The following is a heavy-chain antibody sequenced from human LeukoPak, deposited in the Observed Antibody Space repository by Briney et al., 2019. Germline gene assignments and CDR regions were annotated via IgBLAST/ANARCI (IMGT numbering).Heavy chain of an antibody. CDR2: ISSSGSTI. CDR3: ARDQRQLARYYYYYMDV. Sequence: GGSLRLSCAASGFTFSDYYMSWIRQAPGKGLEWVSYISSSGSTIYYADSVKGRFTISRDNAKNSLYLQMNSLRAEDTAVYYCARDQRQLARYYYYYMDVWGKGTTVTVSS. CDR1: GFTFSDYY. V-gene: IGHV3-11*04. J-gene: IGHJ6*03. D-gene: IGHD6-13*01.